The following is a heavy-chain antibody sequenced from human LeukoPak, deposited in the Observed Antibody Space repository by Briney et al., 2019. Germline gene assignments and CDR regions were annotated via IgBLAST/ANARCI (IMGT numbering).Heavy chain of an antibody. D-gene: IGHD5-24*01. Sequence: SETLSLTCTVSGGSISSSSYYWGWIRQPPGKGLEWIGSIYYSGSTYYNPRLKSRVTISVDTSKNQFSLKLSSVTAADTAVYYCARHLGLVATIHYFDYWGQGTLVTVSS. J-gene: IGHJ4*02. CDR3: ARHLGLVATIHYFDY. V-gene: IGHV4-39*01. CDR2: IYYSGST. CDR1: GGSISSSSYY.